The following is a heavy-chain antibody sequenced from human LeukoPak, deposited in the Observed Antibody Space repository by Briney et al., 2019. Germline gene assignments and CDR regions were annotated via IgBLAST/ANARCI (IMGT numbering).Heavy chain of an antibody. CDR2: IKEDGTAK. D-gene: IGHD1/OR15-1a*01. Sequence: GSLRLSCAASGFTFSSSWMAWVRQAPGKGLEWVGNIKEDGTAKNYVVSVRGRFTISRDNAKNSLYLQMNSLRGEDTAVYYCARGGYVTTDNWFDPWGQGTLVTVSS. CDR1: GFTFSSSW. V-gene: IGHV3-7*01. CDR3: ARGGYVTTDNWFDP. J-gene: IGHJ5*02.